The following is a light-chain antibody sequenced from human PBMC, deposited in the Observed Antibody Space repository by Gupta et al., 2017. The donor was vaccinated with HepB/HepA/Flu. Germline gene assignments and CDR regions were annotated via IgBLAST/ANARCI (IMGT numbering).Light chain of an antibody. Sequence: EIVSTQSPATLSLSPGERATLSCRASQSISSYLAWYQQKPGQAPRLLIYKASNRATGIPARFSGSGSGTDFTLTISGLEPEDFAVYYCKKRSNWLNTFGQGTKLEIK. CDR1: QSISSY. J-gene: IGKJ2*01. CDR3: KKRSNWLNT. CDR2: KAS. V-gene: IGKV3-11*01.